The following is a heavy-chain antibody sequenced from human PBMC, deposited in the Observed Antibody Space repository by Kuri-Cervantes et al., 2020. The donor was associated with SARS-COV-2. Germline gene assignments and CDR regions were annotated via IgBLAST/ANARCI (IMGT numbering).Heavy chain of an antibody. J-gene: IGHJ4*02. Sequence: GGSLRLSCAASGFTFSSYGMHWVRQAPGKGLEWVAVISYDGSNKYYADSVKGRFTISRDNSKNTLYLQMNSLRAEDTAVYYCAKDLRLLWFGELLYWGQGTLVTVPS. CDR1: GFTFSSYG. V-gene: IGHV3-30*18. D-gene: IGHD3-10*01. CDR3: AKDLRLLWFGELLY. CDR2: ISYDGSNK.